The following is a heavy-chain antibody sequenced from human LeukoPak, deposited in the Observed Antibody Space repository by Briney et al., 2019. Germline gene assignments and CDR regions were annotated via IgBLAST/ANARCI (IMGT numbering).Heavy chain of an antibody. D-gene: IGHD2-15*01. V-gene: IGHV3-21*04. J-gene: IGHJ4*02. CDR1: GFTFSSYS. CDR2: ISSSSSYI. Sequence: GGSLRLSCAASGFTFSSYSMNWVRQAPVKGLEWVSSISSSSSYIYYADSVKGRFTISRDNAKNSLYLQMNSLRAEDTAVYYCAKEANYCSGGSCYFDYWGQGTLVTVSS. CDR3: AKEANYCSGGSCYFDY.